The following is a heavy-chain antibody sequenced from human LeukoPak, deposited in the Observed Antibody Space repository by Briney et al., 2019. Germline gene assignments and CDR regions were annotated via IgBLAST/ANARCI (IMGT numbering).Heavy chain of an antibody. CDR3: ARVWGPFSYSFYLYYFDY. J-gene: IGHJ4*02. Sequence: GGSVRLSCAASGFSFNDYVMTWVRQAPGKGLEWVSAINRRRASTYYKDSVKSRFTISRDNSKNTLYLQMSSLRADDTATYYCARVWGPFSYSFYLYYFDYWGQGTLVTVSS. CDR1: GFSFNDYV. D-gene: IGHD5/OR15-5a*01. CDR2: INRRRAST. V-gene: IGHV3-23*01.